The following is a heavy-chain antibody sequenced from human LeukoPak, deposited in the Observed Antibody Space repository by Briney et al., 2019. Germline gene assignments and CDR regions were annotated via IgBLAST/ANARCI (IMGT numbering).Heavy chain of an antibody. CDR1: GFTFSSYS. V-gene: IGHV3-48*01. CDR2: ISSSSSTI. J-gene: IGHJ4*02. D-gene: IGHD5-18*01. Sequence: GGSLRLSCAASGFTFSSYSMNWVRQAPGKGLEWVSYISSSSSTIYYADSVKGRFTISRDNAKNSLYLQMNSLRAEDTAVYYCANEGSGYSYGYYFDYWGQGTLVTVSS. CDR3: ANEGSGYSYGYYFDY.